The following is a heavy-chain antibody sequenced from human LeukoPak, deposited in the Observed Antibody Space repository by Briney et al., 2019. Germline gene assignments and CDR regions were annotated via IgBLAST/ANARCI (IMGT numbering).Heavy chain of an antibody. CDR2: MNPNSGNT. CDR1: GYTFTSYD. V-gene: IGHV1-8*01. J-gene: IGHJ4*02. CDR3: ARGYDFWSGYSSYFDY. Sequence: ASVKVSCKASGYTFTSYDISWVRQATGQGLEWMGWMNPNSGNTGYAQKFQGRVTMTRNTSISTACMELSSLRSEDTAVYYCARGYDFWSGYSSYFDYWGQGTLVTVSS. D-gene: IGHD3-3*01.